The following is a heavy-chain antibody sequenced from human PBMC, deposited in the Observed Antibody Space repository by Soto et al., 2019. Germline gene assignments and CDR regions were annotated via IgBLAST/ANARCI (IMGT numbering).Heavy chain of an antibody. CDR1: GYTFTSYA. CDR2: ISAYNGNT. V-gene: IGHV1-18*01. CDR3: ASDCPHPDS. J-gene: IGHJ4*02. Sequence: QVQLVQFGAEVKKPGASVKVSCKASGYTFTSYAISWVRQAPGQGLEWMGWISAYNGNTNYAQKLQGRVTMTTDTSTSTDYMALRSLRSDATAVYYGASDCPHPDSGGQGTLVTVSS.